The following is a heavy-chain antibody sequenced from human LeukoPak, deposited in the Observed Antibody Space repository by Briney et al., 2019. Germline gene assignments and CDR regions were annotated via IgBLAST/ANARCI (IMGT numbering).Heavy chain of an antibody. D-gene: IGHD3-3*01. CDR3: ARGSRDYDFWSGYSLIDY. V-gene: IGHV4-39*07. CDR1: GGSISSSSHY. J-gene: IGHJ4*02. Sequence: SETLSLTCTVSGGSISSSSHYWGWIRQPPGKGLERIGSISYSGSTYYNPSLKSRVTISVDTSKNQFSLKLTSVTAADTAVYYCARGSRDYDFWSGYSLIDYWGQGTLVTVSS. CDR2: ISYSGST.